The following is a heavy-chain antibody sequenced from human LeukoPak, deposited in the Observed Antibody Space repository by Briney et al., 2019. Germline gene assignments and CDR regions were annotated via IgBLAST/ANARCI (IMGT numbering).Heavy chain of an antibody. CDR3: ARGDGYSSGWYYFDY. D-gene: IGHD6-19*01. J-gene: IGHJ4*02. Sequence: GRSLRLSCAASGFTFSSYAMHWVRQAPGKGLEWVAVISYDGSNKYYADSVKGRFTISRDNSKNTLYLQMNSLRVEDTAVYYCARGDGYSSGWYYFDYWGQGTLVTVSS. CDR1: GFTFSSYA. CDR2: ISYDGSNK. V-gene: IGHV3-30-3*01.